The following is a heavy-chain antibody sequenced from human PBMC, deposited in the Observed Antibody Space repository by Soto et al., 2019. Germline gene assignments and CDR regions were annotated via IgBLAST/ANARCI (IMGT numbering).Heavy chain of an antibody. CDR1: GYSFISYW. D-gene: IGHD3-9*01. V-gene: IGHV5-51*01. Sequence: PGESLKISCKGSGYSFISYWIGWVRQMPGKGLEWMGIIYPGDSDTRYSPSFQGQVTISADKSISTAYLQWSSLKASDTAMYYCARHTRYFDWPSYYWGQGTLVTVSS. CDR2: IYPGDSDT. J-gene: IGHJ4*02. CDR3: ARHTRYFDWPSYY.